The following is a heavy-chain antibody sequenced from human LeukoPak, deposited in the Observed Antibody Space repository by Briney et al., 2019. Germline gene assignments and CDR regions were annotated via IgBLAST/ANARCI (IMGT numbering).Heavy chain of an antibody. Sequence: GGALRLSCAASGFTFSNCALSWVRQPPGEGLEWVSFFCSSSSYIYLADSVTGRFTISRDNAKKSLYLQMNSLRAEDTAVYYCARDLSIAVAGNDYWGEGTLVTVSS. CDR1: GFTFSNCA. CDR2: FCSSSSYI. D-gene: IGHD6-19*01. CDR3: ARDLSIAVAGNDY. J-gene: IGHJ4*02. V-gene: IGHV3-21*01.